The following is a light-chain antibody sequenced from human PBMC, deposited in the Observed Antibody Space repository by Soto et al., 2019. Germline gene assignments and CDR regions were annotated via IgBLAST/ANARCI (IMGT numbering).Light chain of an antibody. Sequence: DIQVTQSPSSLSASVGDRVTITCRASQTIGYFLNWYQQKAGKAPKLLIYAASSLQSGVPSRFSGSGSGTDFTLTITSLQPEDVATYYCQQAQFNLIFGPGTRLDIE. CDR1: QTIGYF. V-gene: IGKV1-39*01. J-gene: IGKJ3*01. CDR3: QQAQFNLI. CDR2: AAS.